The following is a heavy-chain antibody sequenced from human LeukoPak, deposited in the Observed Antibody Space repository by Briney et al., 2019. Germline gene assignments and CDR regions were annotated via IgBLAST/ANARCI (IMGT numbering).Heavy chain of an antibody. CDR3: AKEGEGSSWYDPLGVTEYFQH. CDR1: GFTFSSYW. Sequence: GGSLRLSCAASGFTFSSYWMSWVRQAPGKGLEWVANIKQDGSEKYYVDSVKGRFTISRDNAKNSLYLQMNSLRAEDTALYYCAKEGEGSSWYDPLGVTEYFQHWGQGTLVTVSS. CDR2: IKQDGSEK. V-gene: IGHV3-7*03. D-gene: IGHD6-13*01. J-gene: IGHJ1*01.